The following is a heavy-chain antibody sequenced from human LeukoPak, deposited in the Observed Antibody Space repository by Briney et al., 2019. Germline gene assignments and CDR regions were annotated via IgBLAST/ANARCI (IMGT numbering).Heavy chain of an antibody. V-gene: IGHV4-59*11. J-gene: IGHJ6*02. CDR1: GGSISSHY. CDR2: INYSGST. CDR3: ARTNPPATYYYDSSGSLYYYYYGMDV. D-gene: IGHD3-22*01. Sequence: PSETLSLTCTVSGGSISSHYWSWIRQPPGKGLEWIGDINYSGSTNYNPSLKSRVTISVDTSKNQFSLKMSSVTAADTAVYYCARTNPPATYYYDSSGSLYYYYYGMDVWGQGTTVTVSS.